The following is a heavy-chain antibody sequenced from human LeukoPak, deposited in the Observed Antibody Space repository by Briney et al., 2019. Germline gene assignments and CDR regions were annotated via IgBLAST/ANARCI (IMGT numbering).Heavy chain of an antibody. CDR2: ISSNGGST. Sequence: GGSLRLSCAASGFTFSSYAMHWVRQAPGKGLEYVSAISSNGGSTYYANSVKGRFTISRDNSKNTLYLQMNSLRVEDTAVYYCARDGELRDVVVLPAAYPGDVWGQGTTVTVSS. CDR3: ARDGELRDVVVLPAAYPGDV. CDR1: GFTFSSYA. D-gene: IGHD2-2*01. J-gene: IGHJ6*02. V-gene: IGHV3-64*01.